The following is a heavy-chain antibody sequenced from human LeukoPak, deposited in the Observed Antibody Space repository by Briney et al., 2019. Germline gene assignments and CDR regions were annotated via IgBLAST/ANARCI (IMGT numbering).Heavy chain of an antibody. Sequence: GGSLRLSCAASGVTFSSYSMNWVRQAPGKGLEWVSYISSSSSTIYYADSVKGRFTISRDNAKNSLYLQMNSLRAEDTAVYYCARVITMVRGVIPAAHYYMDVWGKGTTVTVSS. CDR1: GVTFSSYS. V-gene: IGHV3-48*01. J-gene: IGHJ6*03. CDR2: ISSSSSTI. CDR3: ARVITMVRGVIPAAHYYMDV. D-gene: IGHD3-10*01.